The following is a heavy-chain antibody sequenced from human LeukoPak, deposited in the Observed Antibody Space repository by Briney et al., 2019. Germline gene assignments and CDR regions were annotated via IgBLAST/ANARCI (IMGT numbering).Heavy chain of an antibody. Sequence: PSETLSLTCAAYGGSFSGHYWSWIRQPPGKGLEWIGEINHSGSTNYNPSLKSRVTISVDTSKNQFSLKLSPVTAADTAVYYCARGPLWFGGSVDYWGQGTLVTVSS. CDR3: ARGPLWFGGSVDY. V-gene: IGHV4-34*01. J-gene: IGHJ4*02. D-gene: IGHD3-10*01. CDR2: INHSGST. CDR1: GGSFSGHY.